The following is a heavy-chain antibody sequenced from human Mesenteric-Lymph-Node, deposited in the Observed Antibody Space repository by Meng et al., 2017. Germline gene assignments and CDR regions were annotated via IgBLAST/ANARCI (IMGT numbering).Heavy chain of an antibody. CDR2: IKSDGSGT. V-gene: IGHV3-74*01. CDR1: GFTFSAHW. Sequence: GESLKISCAASGFTFSAHWMHWVRPVPGKGLVWVSGIKSDGSGTTYADLVKGRFTISRDNAKNTLYLQMNSLRAEDTAGYFCTTDASGTFGINWGQGTLVTVSS. D-gene: IGHD1-7*01. J-gene: IGHJ4*02. CDR3: TTDASGTFGIN.